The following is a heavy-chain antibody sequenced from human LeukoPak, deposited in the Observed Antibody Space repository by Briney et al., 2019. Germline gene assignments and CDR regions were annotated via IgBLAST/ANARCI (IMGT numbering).Heavy chain of an antibody. D-gene: IGHD3-22*01. V-gene: IGHV4-4*07. CDR3: AREPTITMIVVVNYFDY. J-gene: IGHJ4*02. CDR1: GGSISSYY. CDR2: IYNSGRT. Sequence: SETLSLTCTVSGGSISSYYWSWIRQPAGKGLEWIGRIYNSGRTNYNPSLKSRVAMSVDTSKNQFFLKLSSVTAADTAVYYCAREPTITMIVVVNYFDYWGQGTLVTVSS.